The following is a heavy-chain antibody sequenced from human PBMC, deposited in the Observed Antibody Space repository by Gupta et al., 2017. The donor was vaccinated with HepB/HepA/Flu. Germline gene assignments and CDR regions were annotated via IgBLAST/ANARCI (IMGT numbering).Heavy chain of an antibody. D-gene: IGHD5-18*01. J-gene: IGHJ4*02. CDR1: GGSFSGYY. CDR2: INHSGST. Sequence: QVQLQQWGAGLSKPSETLSLTCAVYGGSFSGYYWSWIRQPPGKGLGWIGEINHSGSTNYNPSLKSRVTISVDTSKNQFSLKLSSVTAADTAVYYCARGKSSGGYSYGPSYFDYWGQGTLVTVSS. V-gene: IGHV4-34*01. CDR3: ARGKSSGGYSYGPSYFDY.